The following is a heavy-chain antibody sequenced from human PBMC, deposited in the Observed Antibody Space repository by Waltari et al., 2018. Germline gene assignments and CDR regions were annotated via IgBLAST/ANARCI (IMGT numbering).Heavy chain of an antibody. Sequence: EVQLLESGGGLVQPGGSLRLSCVASGFTFSSYSMTWVRQAPGKGREWVSTFTSGGGGTCYADSVKGRFTISRDDSKDTVYLQMDSLRADDAALYYCARDFRTTTTGDAFDVWGQGTVVTVSS. D-gene: IGHD1-1*01. CDR1: GFTFSSYS. CDR2: FTSGGGGT. CDR3: ARDFRTTTTGDAFDV. J-gene: IGHJ3*01. V-gene: IGHV3-23*01.